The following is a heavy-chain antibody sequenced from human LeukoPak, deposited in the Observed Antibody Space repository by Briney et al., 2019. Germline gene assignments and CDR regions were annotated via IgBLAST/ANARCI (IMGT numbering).Heavy chain of an antibody. Sequence: PGGSLRLSCEASGFTFSDFYMSWIRQAPGKGLEWVSYISNSGDITYYADSVKGRFTISRDNTKKLLYLQMNSLTAEDTAVYYCAIAAAYWGQGTLVTVSS. V-gene: IGHV3-11*01. CDR3: AIAAAY. CDR1: GFTFSDFY. CDR2: ISNSGDIT. D-gene: IGHD2-2*01. J-gene: IGHJ4*02.